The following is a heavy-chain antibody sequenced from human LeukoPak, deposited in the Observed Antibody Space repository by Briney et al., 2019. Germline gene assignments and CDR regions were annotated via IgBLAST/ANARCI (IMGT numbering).Heavy chain of an antibody. J-gene: IGHJ4*02. D-gene: IGHD3-16*02. CDR3: ATAPQTYRYLGY. CDR1: GFTFSSHG. CDR2: ISGSGVST. Sequence: GGSLGLSCAASGFTFSSHGMSWVRQAPGQGLEWVSVISGSGVSTYYADSVKGRFTISRDNSKNTLYLQMNSLRAEDTAVYYCATAPQTYRYLGYWGQGTLVTVSS. V-gene: IGHV3-23*01.